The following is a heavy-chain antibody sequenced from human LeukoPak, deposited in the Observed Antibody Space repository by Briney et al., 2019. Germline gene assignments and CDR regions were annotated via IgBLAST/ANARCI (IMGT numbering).Heavy chain of an antibody. J-gene: IGHJ4*02. Sequence: GGSLRLSCAASGFTFSSYAMSWVRQAPGKGLEWVSAISGSGGSTYYADSVKGRFTISRDNSKNTLYLQMNNLRADDTAVYYCVKKGQADDYGNPDWGQGALVTVSP. CDR1: GFTFSSYA. CDR3: VKKGQADDYGNPD. D-gene: IGHD4-17*01. V-gene: IGHV3-23*01. CDR2: ISGSGGST.